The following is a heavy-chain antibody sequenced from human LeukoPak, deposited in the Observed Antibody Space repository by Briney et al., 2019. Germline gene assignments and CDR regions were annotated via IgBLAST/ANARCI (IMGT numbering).Heavy chain of an antibody. CDR1: GLIFSNCW. J-gene: IGHJ4*02. D-gene: IGHD6-19*01. CDR2: ISGSGGST. Sequence: GGSLRLSCAASGLIFSNCWMTWVRQAPGKGLEWVSAISGSGGSTYYADSVKGRFTISRDNSKNTLYLQMNSLRAEDTAVYYCATSIAVAGTADYWGQGTLVTVSS. V-gene: IGHV3-23*01. CDR3: ATSIAVAGTADY.